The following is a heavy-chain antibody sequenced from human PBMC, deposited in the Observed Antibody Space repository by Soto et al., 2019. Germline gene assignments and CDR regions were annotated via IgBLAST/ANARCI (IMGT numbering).Heavy chain of an antibody. Sequence: SETLSLTCAVSGGSISSGGYSWSWIRQPPGKGLEWIGYIYHSGSTYYDPSLKSRVTISVDRSKNQFSLKLSSVTAADTAVYYCARGRSSSWYSANWFDPWGQGTLVTVSS. CDR1: GGSISSGGYS. J-gene: IGHJ5*02. CDR2: IYHSGST. D-gene: IGHD6-13*01. CDR3: ARGRSSSWYSANWFDP. V-gene: IGHV4-30-2*01.